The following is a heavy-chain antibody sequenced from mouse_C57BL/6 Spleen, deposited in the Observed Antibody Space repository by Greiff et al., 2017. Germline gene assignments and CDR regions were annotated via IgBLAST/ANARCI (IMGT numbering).Heavy chain of an antibody. Sequence: VQLQESGPGLVAPSQSLSITCTVSGFSLTSYGVDWVRQSPGKGLEWLGVIWGVGSTNYNSALKSRLSISKDNSKSQVFLKMNSLQTDDTAMYYCAREAYYYGSSLGSMDYWGQGTSVTVSS. V-gene: IGHV2-6*01. J-gene: IGHJ4*01. D-gene: IGHD1-1*01. CDR1: GFSLTSYG. CDR2: IWGVGST. CDR3: AREAYYYGSSLGSMDY.